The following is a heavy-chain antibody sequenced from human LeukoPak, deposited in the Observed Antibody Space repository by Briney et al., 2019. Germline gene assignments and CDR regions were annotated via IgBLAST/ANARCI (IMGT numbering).Heavy chain of an antibody. D-gene: IGHD3-9*01. CDR1: GGSISSYY. Sequence: SETLSLTCTVSGGSISSYYWSWIRQPAGKGLEWIGRIYTSGSTNYNPSLKSRVTMSVDTSKNQFSLKLSSVTAADTAVYYCAVEVRYFDLTTQYYFVYWGQGTLVTVSS. J-gene: IGHJ4*02. V-gene: IGHV4-4*07. CDR3: AVEVRYFDLTTQYYFVY. CDR2: IYTSGST.